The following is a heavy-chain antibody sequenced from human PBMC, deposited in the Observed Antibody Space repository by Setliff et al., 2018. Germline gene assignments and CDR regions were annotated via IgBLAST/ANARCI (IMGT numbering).Heavy chain of an antibody. J-gene: IGHJ6*03. Sequence: PSETLSLTCTVSGGSISSGGYYWSWIRQHPGKGLEWIGYIYYSGSTYYNPSLKSRVTISVDTSKNQFSLKLRSVTAADTAVYYCARMSGFLYMDVWGKGTPVTVSS. CDR2: IYYSGST. CDR1: GGSISSGGYY. D-gene: IGHD3-3*01. CDR3: ARMSGFLYMDV. V-gene: IGHV4-31*03.